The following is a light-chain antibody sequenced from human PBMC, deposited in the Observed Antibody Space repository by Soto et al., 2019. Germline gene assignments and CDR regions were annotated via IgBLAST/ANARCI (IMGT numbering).Light chain of an antibody. Sequence: EIVLTQSPATLSLSPGERATLSCRTSQSVGRNLAWYQQKAGQAPRLLMYDTSNRATGIPARFSGSGSGTDFTLTISTLEPEDFGVYYCQTRSNWPLTFGRGTKVEIK. J-gene: IGKJ4*01. CDR1: QSVGRN. V-gene: IGKV3-11*01. CDR2: DTS. CDR3: QTRSNWPLT.